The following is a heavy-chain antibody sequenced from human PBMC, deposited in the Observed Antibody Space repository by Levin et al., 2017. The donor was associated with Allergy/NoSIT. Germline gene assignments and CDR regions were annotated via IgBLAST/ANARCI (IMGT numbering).Heavy chain of an antibody. Sequence: PGGSLRLSCAGSGFIFSSYGMHWVRQAPGKGLEWVALMSHDELNKYYADSVRGRFTISRDNSKNTLSLQMNSLRVDDTAIYYCVKGGGSGYDRYYFDLWGQGTLVTVSS. J-gene: IGHJ4*02. D-gene: IGHD5-12*01. CDR2: MSHDELNK. CDR1: GFIFSSYG. CDR3: VKGGGSGYDRYYFDL. V-gene: IGHV3-30*18.